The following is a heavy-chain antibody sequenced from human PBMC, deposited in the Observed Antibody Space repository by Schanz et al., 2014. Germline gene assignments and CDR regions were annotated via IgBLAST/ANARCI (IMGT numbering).Heavy chain of an antibody. CDR1: GFVFRTFA. CDR3: AKDHPSSGWPAFDV. D-gene: IGHD6-19*01. V-gene: IGHV3-23*01. CDR2: ITGSGSKT. J-gene: IGHJ4*02. Sequence: EVQLLESGGTVVQPGGSLRVSCAASGFVFRTFAMYWVRQAPGKGLEWVSAITGSGSKTYYADSVKGRFTIARDLSSNTLYLQMNSLRADDSAIYYCAKDHPSSGWPAFDVWGQGTQVTVSS.